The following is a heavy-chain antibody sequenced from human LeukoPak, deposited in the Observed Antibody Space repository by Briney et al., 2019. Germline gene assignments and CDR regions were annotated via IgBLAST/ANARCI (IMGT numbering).Heavy chain of an antibody. CDR2: TFYSGST. D-gene: IGHD6-13*01. J-gene: IGHJ4*02. Sequence: PSETLSLTCTVSXGSVNSGIYYWNWIRQPPGKGLEGAAHTFYSGSTNYNPSLKSPFPISLQPAQNPLSRELRYLTTAPTAASYCARRAVYSGSWYEYWGQGTLVTVSS. CDR3: ARRAVYSGSWYEY. CDR1: XGSVNSGIYY. V-gene: IGHV4-61*01.